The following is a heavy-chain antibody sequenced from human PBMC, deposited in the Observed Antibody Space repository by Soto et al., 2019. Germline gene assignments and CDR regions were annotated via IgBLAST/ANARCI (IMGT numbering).Heavy chain of an antibody. CDR3: AKELHTSSGWSQVIY. Sequence: GGSLRLSCAASGFNFXXXXXXXXXXXXXKGLEWVSAISNSGGITYYADSVKGRFTISRDNAKNTLYLQMNSLRAEDTAVYYCAKELHTSSGWSQVIYWGQGTLVTVSS. V-gene: IGHV3-23*01. CDR2: ISNSGGIT. D-gene: IGHD6-19*01. CDR1: GFNFXXXX. J-gene: IGHJ4*02.